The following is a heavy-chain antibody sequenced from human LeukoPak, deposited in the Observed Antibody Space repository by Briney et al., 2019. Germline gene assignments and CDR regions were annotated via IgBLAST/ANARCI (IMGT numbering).Heavy chain of an antibody. J-gene: IGHJ5*02. V-gene: IGHV1-18*01. Sequence: ASVKVSCKASGYTFTSYGISWVRQAPGQGLEWMGWISAYNGNTNYAQKLQDGVTITADTSTSTVYMELRSLRSDDTAVYYCARVEVSLDWFDPWGQGTLVTVSS. D-gene: IGHD5/OR15-5a*01. CDR1: GYTFTSYG. CDR2: ISAYNGNT. CDR3: ARVEVSLDWFDP.